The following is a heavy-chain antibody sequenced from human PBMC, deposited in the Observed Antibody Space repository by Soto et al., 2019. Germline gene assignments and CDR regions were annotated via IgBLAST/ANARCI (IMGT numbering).Heavy chain of an antibody. CDR3: ARDLASYDWWSGYRRTHDAFDI. D-gene: IGHD3-3*01. V-gene: IGHV4-34*01. CDR2: INHSGST. J-gene: IGHJ3*02. Sequence: ASETLSLTCAVYGGSFSGYYWSWIRQPPGKGLEWIGEINHSGSTNYNPSLKSRVTISVDTSKNQFSLKLSSVTAADTAVYYCARDLASYDWWSGYRRTHDAFDIWGQGTMVNVS. CDR1: GGSFSGYY.